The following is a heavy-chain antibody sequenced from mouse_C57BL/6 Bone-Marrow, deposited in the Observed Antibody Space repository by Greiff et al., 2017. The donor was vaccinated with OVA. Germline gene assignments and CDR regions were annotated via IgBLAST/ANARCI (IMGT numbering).Heavy chain of an antibody. V-gene: IGHV1-81*01. CDR1: GYPFTSSG. CDR2: IYPRSGNT. J-gene: IGHJ4*01. D-gene: IGHD2-1*01. CDR3: ARRLVYSYAMDY. Sequence: VQLQQSGAELARPGASVKLSCKASGYPFTSSGISWVKQRTGQGLEWIGEIYPRSGNTYYNEKFKGKATLTADKSSSTAYMELRSLASEDSAVYFCARRLVYSYAMDYWGQGTSVTVSS.